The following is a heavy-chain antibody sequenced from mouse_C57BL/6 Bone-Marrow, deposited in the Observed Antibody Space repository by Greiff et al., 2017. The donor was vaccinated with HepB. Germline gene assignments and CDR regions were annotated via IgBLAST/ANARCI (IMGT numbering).Heavy chain of an antibody. Sequence: VQLQQSGAELAKPGASVKLSCKASGYTFTSYWMHWVKQRPGQGLEWIGYINPSSGYTKYNQKFKDKATLTADKSSRTAYMQLSSLTYEDSAVYYCAQRLRRDYWGQGTTLTVSS. CDR1: GYTFTSYW. D-gene: IGHD2-4*01. CDR2: INPSSGYT. V-gene: IGHV1-7*01. J-gene: IGHJ2*01. CDR3: AQRLRRDY.